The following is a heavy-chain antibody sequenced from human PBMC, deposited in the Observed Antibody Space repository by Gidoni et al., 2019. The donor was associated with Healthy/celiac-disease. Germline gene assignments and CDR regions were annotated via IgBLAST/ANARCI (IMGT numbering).Heavy chain of an antibody. CDR1: GFTFSSYA. J-gene: IGHJ5*02. V-gene: IGHV3-30*04. Sequence: QVQLVESGGVVVQPGRSLRLSCAASGFTFSSYAMHWVRQATGKGLEWVAVISDDGSNKYYADSVKGRFNISRDNSKNTLYLQMNSLRAEDTAVYYCARDREWELPGGWFDPWGQGTLVTVSS. CDR2: ISDDGSNK. CDR3: ARDREWELPGGWFDP. D-gene: IGHD1-26*01.